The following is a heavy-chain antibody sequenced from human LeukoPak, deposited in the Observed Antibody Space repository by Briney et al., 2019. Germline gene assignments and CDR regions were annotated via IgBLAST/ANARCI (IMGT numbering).Heavy chain of an antibody. D-gene: IGHD3-22*01. V-gene: IGHV4-34*01. Sequence: SETLSLTCAVYGESFSDYSWNWIRQSPEKGLEWIGEINHSGITNYNPSLKSRVTISLDTSKNHFSLRLNSVTPADTAVYYCTSHYYSDGNGHSDNWGQGTLVTVPS. CDR2: INHSGIT. J-gene: IGHJ4*02. CDR3: TSHYYSDGNGHSDN. CDR1: GESFSDYS.